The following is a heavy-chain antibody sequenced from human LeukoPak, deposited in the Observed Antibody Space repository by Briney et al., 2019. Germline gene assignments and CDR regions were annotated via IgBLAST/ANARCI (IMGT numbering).Heavy chain of an antibody. J-gene: IGHJ4*02. CDR3: AKVGIQGYFDY. V-gene: IGHV3-74*01. CDR1: GFTFRSYW. D-gene: IGHD5-18*01. Sequence: PGGSLRLSCAAAGFTFRSYWMHWVREGPGKGLGWVSSINSDGSGTTYADSVKGPFTISRANAKNTLYLPTNSLRAEDTAVYSCAKVGIQGYFDYWGQGTLVTVSS. CDR2: INSDGSGT.